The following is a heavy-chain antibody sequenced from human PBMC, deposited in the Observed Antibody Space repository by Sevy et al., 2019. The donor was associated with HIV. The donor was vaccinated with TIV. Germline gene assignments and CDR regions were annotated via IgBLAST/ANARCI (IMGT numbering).Heavy chain of an antibody. CDR1: GGSISGYY. Sequence: SETLSLTCTVSGGSISGYYRSWIRQPPGKGLEWIGYHYYSGSTNYNPSLKSRVTISVDTSKNQFSLKLISVTAADTAVYYCARGSPDHYFGVDVWGQWTTVTVSS. CDR3: ARGSPDHYFGVDV. V-gene: IGHV4-59*01. CDR2: HYYSGST. J-gene: IGHJ6*02.